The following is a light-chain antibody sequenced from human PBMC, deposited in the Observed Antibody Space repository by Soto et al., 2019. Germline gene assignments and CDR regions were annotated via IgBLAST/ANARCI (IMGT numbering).Light chain of an antibody. Sequence: ETVLTQSPGTVSLSPGETATLSCRASRTVSNNFLAGYQQKPGQAPRLLIYGVFNRATGIPDRFSGSGSGTDFTLTISRLEPEDSAVYHCQQYDSSPRTFGQGTKLEIK. CDR2: GVF. J-gene: IGKJ2*01. CDR3: QQYDSSPRT. CDR1: RTVSNNF. V-gene: IGKV3-20*01.